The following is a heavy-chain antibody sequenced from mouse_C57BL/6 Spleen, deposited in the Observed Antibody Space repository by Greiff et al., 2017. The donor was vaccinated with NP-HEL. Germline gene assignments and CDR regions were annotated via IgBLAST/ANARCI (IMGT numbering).Heavy chain of an antibody. CDR1: GYSFTDYN. CDR3: AREGYCGSSYYFDY. V-gene: IGHV1-39*01. D-gene: IGHD1-1*01. Sequence: VQLQQSGPELVKPGASVKISCKASGYSFTDYNMNWVKQSNGKSLEWIGVINPNYGTTSYNQKFKGQATLTVDQSSSTAYMQLNSLTSEDSEVYDSAREGYCGSSYYFDYWGQGTTLTVSS. J-gene: IGHJ2*01. CDR2: INPNYGTT.